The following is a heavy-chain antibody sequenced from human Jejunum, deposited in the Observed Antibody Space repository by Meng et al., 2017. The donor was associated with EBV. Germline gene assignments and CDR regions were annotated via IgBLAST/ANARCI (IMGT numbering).Heavy chain of an antibody. Sequence: GQLVGSGGGLVQPGGSLRLSCAASGFMFSNYWMHWVRQVPGKGLVWVSRINNDGSDTIYADSVKGRFTTSRDNAKNTLYLQMNSLRIEDTAVYFCARDKPHNWFDPWGQGTLVTVSS. CDR3: ARDKPHNWFDP. CDR1: GFMFSNYW. V-gene: IGHV3-74*01. CDR2: INNDGSDT. J-gene: IGHJ5*02.